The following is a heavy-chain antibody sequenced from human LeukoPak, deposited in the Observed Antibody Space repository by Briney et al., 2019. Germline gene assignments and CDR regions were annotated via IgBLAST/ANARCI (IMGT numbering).Heavy chain of an antibody. CDR2: IYYSGST. CDR3: ARGRAIVVATAYWYPFDH. J-gene: IGHJ4*02. CDR1: GVSMSRISLY. D-gene: IGHD2-21*02. V-gene: IGHV4-39*01. Sequence: SETLSLTCSVSGVSMSRISLYWCWIRQPPGKGLEWIGSIYYSGSTYYNPSLKSRVTISVDTSKNQFSLRLSSVTAADTAVYYCARGRAIVVATAYWYPFDHWGQGTLVTVSS.